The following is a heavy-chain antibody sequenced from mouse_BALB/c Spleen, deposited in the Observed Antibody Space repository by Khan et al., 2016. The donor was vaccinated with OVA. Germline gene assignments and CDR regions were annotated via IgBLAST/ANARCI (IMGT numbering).Heavy chain of an antibody. V-gene: IGHV1-4*01. CDR2: LNPSNDYT. CDR1: GYTFTSYT. J-gene: IGHJ3*01. CDR3: VREGAYQRSDGWFAY. D-gene: IGHD2-14*01. Sequence: QVQLQQSRAELARPGASVKMSCKASGYTFTSYTIHWVRQRPGQAPEWIGHLNPSNDYTNYNQNFKDKATLIVDKSSTTAYMQLSSLTSEDSAVYYGVREGAYQRSDGWFAYWGQGTLVTVSA.